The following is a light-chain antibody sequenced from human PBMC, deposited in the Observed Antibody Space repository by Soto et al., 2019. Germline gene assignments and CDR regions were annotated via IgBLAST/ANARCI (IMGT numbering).Light chain of an antibody. J-gene: IGLJ1*01. Sequence: QSVLTQPASVSGSPGQSITISCTGTSSDVGAYNYVSWYQQYPGKAPKLMIYGVTNRPSGVSNRFSGSKTGNTASLTISGLQAEDEDDYYCSSHRGGDSHVFGTGTKVTVL. V-gene: IGLV2-14*01. CDR2: GVT. CDR1: SSDVGAYNY. CDR3: SSHRGGDSHV.